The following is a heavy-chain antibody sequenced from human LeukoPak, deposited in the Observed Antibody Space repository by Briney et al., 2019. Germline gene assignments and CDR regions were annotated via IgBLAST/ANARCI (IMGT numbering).Heavy chain of an antibody. V-gene: IGHV3-23*01. CDR2: ISGSGGST. D-gene: IGHD2-2*01. Sequence: PGGSLRLSCAASGFTFSSYAMSWVRQAPGKGLEWVSAISGSGGSTYYADSVKGRFTFSRDNSENTLFLQMKSLRAADTAIYYCAKHVHSSTSVFDYWGQGTLVTVSS. CDR1: GFTFSSYA. CDR3: AKHVHSSTSVFDY. J-gene: IGHJ4*02.